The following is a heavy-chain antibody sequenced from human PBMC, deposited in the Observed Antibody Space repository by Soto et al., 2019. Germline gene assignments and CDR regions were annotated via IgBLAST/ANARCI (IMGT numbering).Heavy chain of an antibody. V-gene: IGHV5-51*01. J-gene: IGHJ5*02. CDR2: IYPGKSKT. Sequence: RVAAVQISGKGCVWKLATSWSASVRQMPGRGLEWMGIIYPGKSKTIYSPSFQGLVTISADTSLNTAYLQWDSLRASDTAIYYCARGFTGSAGRFAPRGKGTVVTVSS. CDR1: VWKLATSW. D-gene: IGHD2-8*02. CDR3: ARGFTGSAGRFAP.